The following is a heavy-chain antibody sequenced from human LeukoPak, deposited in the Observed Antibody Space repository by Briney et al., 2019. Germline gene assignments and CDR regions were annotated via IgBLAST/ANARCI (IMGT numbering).Heavy chain of an antibody. CDR1: GYSFTSYW. CDR3: ARRSRPFYDYVWGSYRYNSYYFDY. CDR2: IYPGDSDT. Sequence: GESLKISCKGSGYSFTSYWIGWVRQMPGKGLEWMGIIYPGDSDTRYSPSFQGQVTISADKSISTAYLQWSSLKASDTAMYYCARRSRPFYDYVWGSYRYNSYYFDYWGQGTLVTVSS. J-gene: IGHJ4*02. D-gene: IGHD3-16*02. V-gene: IGHV5-51*01.